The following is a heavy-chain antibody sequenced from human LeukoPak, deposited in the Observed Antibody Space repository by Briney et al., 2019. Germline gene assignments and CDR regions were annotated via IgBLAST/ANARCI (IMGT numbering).Heavy chain of an antibody. CDR3: AKDRDIVVLPAASIAAAMAD. J-gene: IGHJ4*02. V-gene: IGHV3-48*01. Sequence: PGGSLRLSCAASGFTFSDYSMNWVRQAPGKGLEWISYIGIDSGNTNYAYSVKGRFTISGDKAKNSLYLQMNSLRVEDTAVYYCAKDRDIVVLPAASIAAAMADWGQGTLVTVSS. D-gene: IGHD2-2*01. CDR1: GFTFSDYS. CDR2: IGIDSGNT.